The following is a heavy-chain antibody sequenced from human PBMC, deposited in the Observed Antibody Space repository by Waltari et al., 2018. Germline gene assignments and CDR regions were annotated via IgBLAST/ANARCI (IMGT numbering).Heavy chain of an antibody. Sequence: QVQLQESGPGLVKPSETLSLTCTVSGGSISSYYWSWIRQPPGKGLEWIGYIYYSGSTNYNPSLKSRVTISVDTSKNQFSLKPSSVTAADTAVYYCARGLGATHFDYWGQGTLVTVSS. V-gene: IGHV4-59*01. J-gene: IGHJ4*02. CDR2: IYYSGST. D-gene: IGHD1-26*01. CDR1: GGSISSYY. CDR3: ARGLGATHFDY.